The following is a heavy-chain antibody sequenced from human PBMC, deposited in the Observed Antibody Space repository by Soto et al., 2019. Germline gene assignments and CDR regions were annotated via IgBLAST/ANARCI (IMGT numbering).Heavy chain of an antibody. CDR2: MFYGVST. Sequence: NPSETLSLTCTVSGSSINSSGYYWGWIRHPPGKGLEWIGSMFYGVSTYYNPSLKSRVIVSVDTSKNQFSLNLRSVTAADTAVYYCARLPSRHLVDYWGQGTLVTVSS. V-gene: IGHV4-39*01. CDR1: GSSINSSGYY. J-gene: IGHJ4*02. CDR3: ARLPSRHLVDY. D-gene: IGHD3-3*02.